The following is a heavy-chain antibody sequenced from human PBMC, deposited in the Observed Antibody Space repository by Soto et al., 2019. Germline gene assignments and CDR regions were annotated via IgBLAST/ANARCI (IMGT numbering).Heavy chain of an antibody. D-gene: IGHD3-9*01. J-gene: IGHJ3*02. V-gene: IGHV3-7*01. Sequence: HPGGSLRLSCAASGFTFSSYWMSWVRQAPGKGLEWVANIKQDGSEKYYVDSVKGRFTISRDNAKNSLYLQMNSLRAEDTAVYYCARDYYDILTGYSYDAFDIWGQGTMVTVSS. CDR3: ARDYYDILTGYSYDAFDI. CDR2: IKQDGSEK. CDR1: GFTFSSYW.